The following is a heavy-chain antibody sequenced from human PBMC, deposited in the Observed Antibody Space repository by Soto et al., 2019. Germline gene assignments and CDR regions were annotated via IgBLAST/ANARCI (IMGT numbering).Heavy chain of an antibody. J-gene: IGHJ6*02. CDR2: INPNSGGT. Sequence: ASVKVSCKASGYTFTGYYMHWVRQAPGQGLEWMGWINPNSGGTNYAQKFQGRVTMTRDTSISTAYMELSRLRSDDTAVYYCARDPTRIAAAGRYGMDVWGQGTTVTVYS. D-gene: IGHD6-13*01. CDR3: ARDPTRIAAAGRYGMDV. CDR1: GYTFTGYY. V-gene: IGHV1-2*02.